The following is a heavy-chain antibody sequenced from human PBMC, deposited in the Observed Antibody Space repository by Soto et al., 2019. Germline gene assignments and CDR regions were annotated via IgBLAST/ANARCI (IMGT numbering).Heavy chain of an antibody. CDR2: MNPNSGKT. V-gene: IGHV1-8*01. CDR3: ASRGYYYYGMDV. J-gene: IGHJ6*02. Sequence: QVQLVQSGAEVKKPGASVKVSCKTSGYTFTSYDIHWVRQATGQGLEWMGWMNPNSGKTGYAQKFQGRVTMTRHTSISTAYMELSSLRSEDTAVYYCASRGYYYYGMDVWGQGTTVTVSS. D-gene: IGHD3-10*01. CDR1: GYTFTSYD.